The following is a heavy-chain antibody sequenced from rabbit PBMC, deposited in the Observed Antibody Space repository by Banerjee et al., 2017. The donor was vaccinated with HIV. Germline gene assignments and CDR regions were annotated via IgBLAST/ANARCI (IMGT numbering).Heavy chain of an antibody. CDR1: GLDFSSNA. V-gene: IGHV1S40*01. CDR3: ARHVNYGGSDL. J-gene: IGHJ4*01. Sequence: QSLEESGGGLVQPEGSLTLTCKASGLDFSSNAMCWVRQAPGKGLEWIACIYAGSSSDTYYASWAKGRFTISKPSSTTVTLQMTSLTAADTATYFCARHVNYGGSDLWGPGTLVTVS. CDR2: IYAGSSSDT. D-gene: IGHD4-2*01.